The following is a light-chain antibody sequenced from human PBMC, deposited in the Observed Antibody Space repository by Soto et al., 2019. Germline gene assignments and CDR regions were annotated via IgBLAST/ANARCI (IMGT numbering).Light chain of an antibody. CDR1: QSISSY. Sequence: DIQMTQSPSSLSASVGDRVTITCRASQSISSYLNWYQQKPGKAPKLLIYAASSLQSGVPSRFSGSGSGTDFTLTISSLQPEDFATYYCQQSYSTWITFGHVTRLEIK. CDR3: QQSYSTWIT. J-gene: IGKJ5*01. V-gene: IGKV1-39*01. CDR2: AAS.